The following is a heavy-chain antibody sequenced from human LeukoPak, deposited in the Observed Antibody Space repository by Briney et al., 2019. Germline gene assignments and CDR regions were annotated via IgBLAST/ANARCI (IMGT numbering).Heavy chain of an antibody. D-gene: IGHD6-6*01. CDR3: ARDSVAARPDPF. Sequence: SETLSLTCTVSGGSISSDDYYWSWIRQPPGKGLEWIGYIYYSGSTYYNPSLKSRVTISVDTSKNQFSLKLSSVTAADTAVYYCARDSVAARPDPFWGQGTLVTVSS. CDR2: IYYSGST. V-gene: IGHV4-30-4*08. J-gene: IGHJ4*02. CDR1: GGSISSDDYY.